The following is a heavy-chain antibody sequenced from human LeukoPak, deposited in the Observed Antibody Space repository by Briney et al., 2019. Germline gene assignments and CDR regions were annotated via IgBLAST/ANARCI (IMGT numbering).Heavy chain of an antibody. V-gene: IGHV3-21*01. CDR3: ARDFRSEGDY. CDR2: ISSDSRYI. CDR1: GFTFRTYT. J-gene: IGHJ4*02. Sequence: GGSLRLSCAASGFTFRTYTMNWVRQAPGKRLEWVSSISSDSRYIYYADSVKGRFTISRDNAQNSLYLQINSLRVEDMAFYYCARDFRSEGDYWGQGTLVTVSS.